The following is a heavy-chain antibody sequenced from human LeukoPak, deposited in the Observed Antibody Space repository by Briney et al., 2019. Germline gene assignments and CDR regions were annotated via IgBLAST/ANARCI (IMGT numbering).Heavy chain of an antibody. V-gene: IGHV3-11*04. CDR3: VRDRHYIGNREVRFPY. D-gene: IGHD3-10*01. J-gene: IGHJ4*02. Sequence: GGSLRLSCAASGFTFSDYYMSWIRQAPGKGLEWVSYISSGGSTIYYADSVKGRFTISRDNAKNSLDLQMNSLRVEDTAVYYCVRDRHYIGNREVRFPYWGQGALVTVSS. CDR2: ISSGGSTI. CDR1: GFTFSDYY.